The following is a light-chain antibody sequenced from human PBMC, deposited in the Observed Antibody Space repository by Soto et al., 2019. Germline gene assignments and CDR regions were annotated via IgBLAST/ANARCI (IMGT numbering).Light chain of an antibody. CDR1: SSDIGSYDL. Sequence: QSALTQPASVSGPLGQSIVISCTGGSSDIGSYDLVSWYQQYPGKAPKVVIFEGTKRPSGVSNRFSGSKSGNTASLTISGLQTEDEADYYCCSYAGSRTYVFGAVTKLTVL. V-gene: IGLV2-23*01. CDR3: CSYAGSRTYV. CDR2: EGT. J-gene: IGLJ1*01.